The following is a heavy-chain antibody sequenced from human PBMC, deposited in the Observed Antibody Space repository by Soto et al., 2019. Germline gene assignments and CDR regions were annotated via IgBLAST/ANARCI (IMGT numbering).Heavy chain of an antibody. Sequence: PRLSCAASGFTFTDYALSWVRQAPGKGLEWVATISGIGGSTYLADSVKGRLSISRDNSKNTVSLLMNSLRAEDTAVYFCARGSSGYISSWYYFDYWGRGTLVTVSS. V-gene: IGHV3-23*01. CDR1: GFTFTDYA. J-gene: IGHJ4*02. CDR2: ISGIGGST. D-gene: IGHD6-13*01. CDR3: ARGSSGYISSWYYFDY.